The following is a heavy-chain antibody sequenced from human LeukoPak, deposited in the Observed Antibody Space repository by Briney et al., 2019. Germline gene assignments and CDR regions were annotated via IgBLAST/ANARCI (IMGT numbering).Heavy chain of an antibody. J-gene: IGHJ6*04. CDR1: GYTFTSYG. CDR2: ISAYNGNT. V-gene: IGHV1-18*01. CDR3: ARVALNPIYGMDV. D-gene: IGHD2-15*01. Sequence: ASVKVSCKASGYTFTSYGISWVRHAPGQGLEWVGWISAYNGNTNYAQKLQGRVTMTTDTSTSTAYMELRGLRSDDTAVYYCARVALNPIYGMDVWGKGTTVTVCS.